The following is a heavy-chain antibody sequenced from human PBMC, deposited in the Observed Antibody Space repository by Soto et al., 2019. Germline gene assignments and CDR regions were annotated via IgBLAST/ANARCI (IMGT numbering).Heavy chain of an antibody. J-gene: IGHJ5*02. CDR2: IIPILGIA. V-gene: IGHV1-69*02. CDR1: RGTFSSCT. D-gene: IGHD2-2*01. CDR3: ARVSGYCSSTSCYEDWFDP. Sequence: ASVKVSCKASRGTFSSCTISWVRQAPGKRLEWMGRIIPILGIANYAQKFQGRVTITADKSTSTAYMELSSLRSEDTAVYYCARVSGYCSSTSCYEDWFDPWGQGTLVTVSS.